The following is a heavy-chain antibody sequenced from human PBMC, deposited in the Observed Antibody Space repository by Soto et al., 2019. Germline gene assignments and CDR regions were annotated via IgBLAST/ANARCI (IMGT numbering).Heavy chain of an antibody. CDR2: IITLVGTA. J-gene: IGHJ4*02. Sequence: VLLMQSGAEVKQPGSSVKVSCKASGGTFISHSINWVRQAPGQGLDRMGGIITLVGTANYAQNFQGRVTITADQSTSTAYMELNSLRSDDTAVYYCAREVGYGDFSAALLDWGQGTLVTVSS. CDR3: AREVGYGDFSAALLD. CDR1: GGTFISHS. D-gene: IGHD4-17*01. V-gene: IGHV1-69*01.